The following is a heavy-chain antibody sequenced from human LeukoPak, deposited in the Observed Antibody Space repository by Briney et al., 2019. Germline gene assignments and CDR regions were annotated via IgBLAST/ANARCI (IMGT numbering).Heavy chain of an antibody. CDR3: ARDLNTARFDY. D-gene: IGHD5-18*01. V-gene: IGHV3-66*01. CDR2: IYGGGSP. J-gene: IGHJ4*02. Sequence: PGGSLRLSCVASGFAITSNYMNWVRQAPGKGLEWVSAIYGGGSPYYADYVKGRFTISRDTSKNTLYLQMNSLRAEDTAVYYCARDLNTARFDYWGPGTLVTVSS. CDR1: GFAITSNY.